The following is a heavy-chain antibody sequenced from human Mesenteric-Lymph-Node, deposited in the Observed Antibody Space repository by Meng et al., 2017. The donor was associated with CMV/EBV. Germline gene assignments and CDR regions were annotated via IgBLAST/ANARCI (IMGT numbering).Heavy chain of an antibody. V-gene: IGHV4-38-2*02. CDR1: GYSLTSGYF. J-gene: IGHJ6*02. D-gene: IGHD4-17*01. CDR2: IHHSGNI. Sequence: SETLSLTCTVSGYSLTSGYFWGWIRQPPGKGLEWAGTIHHSGNIYYNPSLKSRVTLSMDRSKNQFSLKLTSVTAADTAVYYCARDPYDRRDYGYYYNGLDVWGQGTTVTVSS. CDR3: ARDPYDRRDYGYYYNGLDV.